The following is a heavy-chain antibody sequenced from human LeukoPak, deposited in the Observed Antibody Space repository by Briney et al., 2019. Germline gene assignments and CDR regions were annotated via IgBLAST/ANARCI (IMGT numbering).Heavy chain of an antibody. CDR3: VRTSYCSGDCHRHFYY. D-gene: IGHD2-21*02. CDR2: INGDGSKT. CDR1: GLSFGNYW. J-gene: IGHJ4*02. Sequence: GGSLRLPCAASGLSFGNYWMHWVRQAPGKGLKGLLWVSRINGDGSKTDYADAVKGRFTVSRDNAKNTLYLQISSLRDEDTAVYYCVRTSYCSGDCHRHFYYWGQGTLVSVSS. V-gene: IGHV3-74*01.